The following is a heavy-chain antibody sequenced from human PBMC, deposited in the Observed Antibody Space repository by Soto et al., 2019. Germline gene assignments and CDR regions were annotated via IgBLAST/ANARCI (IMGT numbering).Heavy chain of an antibody. CDR2: IIPIFGTA. J-gene: IGHJ4*02. D-gene: IGHD3-22*01. Sequence: SVKVSCKASGGTFSSYAISWVRQAPGQGLEWMGGIIPIFGTANYAQKFQGRVTITADESTSTAYMELSSLRSEDTAVYYCARPMRPYEYYDSSGYYSLDYWGQGTLVTVSS. CDR3: ARPMRPYEYYDSSGYYSLDY. V-gene: IGHV1-69*13. CDR1: GGTFSSYA.